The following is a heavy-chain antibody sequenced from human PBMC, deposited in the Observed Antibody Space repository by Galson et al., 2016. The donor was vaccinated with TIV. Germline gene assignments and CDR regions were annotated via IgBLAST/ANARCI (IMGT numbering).Heavy chain of an antibody. CDR2: IYYNNEK. D-gene: IGHD3-10*01. V-gene: IGHV2-5*01. CDR3: ARYFYGSGSSSHFDY. CDR1: EFSLSSSGVG. J-gene: IGHJ4*02. Sequence: PALVKPTQTLTLTCTFSEFSLSSSGVGVGWIRQPPGKALEWLALIYYNNEKRYSPSLNNRLTITRDTSKNQAVLTRTNMGAVDTGTYYCARYFYGSGSSSHFDYWGQGTLVTVSS.